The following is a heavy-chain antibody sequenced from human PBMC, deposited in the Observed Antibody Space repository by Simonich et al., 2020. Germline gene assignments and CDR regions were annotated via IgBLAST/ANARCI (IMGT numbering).Heavy chain of an antibody. CDR1: GYSISSGYY. D-gene: IGHD6-13*01. J-gene: IGHJ6*02. CDR3: ARVGYSNYYYYGMDV. CDR2: IYHSGST. Sequence: QVQLQESGPGLVKPSETLSLTCAVSGYSISSGYYWGWIRQPPGKGLEWIGSIYHSGSTSYTPSLKSRVTISVDTSKNQFSLKLSSVTAADTAVYYCARVGYSNYYYYGMDVWCQGTTVTVSS. V-gene: IGHV4-38-2*01.